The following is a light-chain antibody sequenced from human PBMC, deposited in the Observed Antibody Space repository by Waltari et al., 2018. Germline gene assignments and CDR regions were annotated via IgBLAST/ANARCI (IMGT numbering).Light chain of an antibody. CDR2: WAA. V-gene: IGKV4-1*01. J-gene: IGKJ4*01. CDR1: QSILYRSSNRNA. CDR3: QQYYNAPLT. Sequence: DIVMTQYPDSLAVSLGERATINCQSSQSILYRSSNRNALAWYQQKPGQPPKLLFFWAATRESGAPDRFSVSGSGTDFTLTISSLQAEDVAVYYCQQYYNAPLTFGGGTKVEIK.